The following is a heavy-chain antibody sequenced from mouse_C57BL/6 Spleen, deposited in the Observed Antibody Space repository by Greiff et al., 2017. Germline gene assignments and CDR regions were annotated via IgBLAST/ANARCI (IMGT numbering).Heavy chain of an antibody. J-gene: IGHJ4*01. D-gene: IGHD2-2*01. V-gene: IGHV3-6*01. CDR1: GYSITSGYY. CDR2: ISYDGSN. Sequence: ESGPGLVKPSQSLSLTCSVTGYSITSGYYWNWIRQFPGNKLEWMGYISYDGSNNYNPSLKNRISITRDRSKHQFVLKLNSVTTEDTATYYCARGGYDGGAMDYWGQGTSVTVSS. CDR3: ARGGYDGGAMDY.